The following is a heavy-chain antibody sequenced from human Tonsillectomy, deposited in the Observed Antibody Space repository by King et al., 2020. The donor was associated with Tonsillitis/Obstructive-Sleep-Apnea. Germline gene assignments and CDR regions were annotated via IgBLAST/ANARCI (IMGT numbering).Heavy chain of an antibody. Sequence: VQLQQWGAGMLKPSETLSLTCAVYGGSFSGYYWSWIRQPPGKGLEWIGEINHSGSTNYNPSLKSRVTISVDTSKNQFSLKLSSVTAADTAVYYCARVIECGATSYYYYYMDVWGKGTTVTVSS. CDR1: GGSFSGYY. CDR3: ARVIECGATSYYYYYMDV. J-gene: IGHJ6*03. V-gene: IGHV4-34*01. D-gene: IGHD5-12*01. CDR2: INHSGST.